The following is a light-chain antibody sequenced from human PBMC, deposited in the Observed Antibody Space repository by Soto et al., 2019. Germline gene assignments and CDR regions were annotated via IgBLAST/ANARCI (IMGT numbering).Light chain of an antibody. CDR1: SSDVGGYNY. V-gene: IGLV2-11*01. J-gene: IGLJ3*02. CDR3: AAWDDSLNCWV. Sequence: QSALTQPRSVSGSPGQSVTISCTGTSSDVGGYNYVSWYQQHPGKAPKLLIYSNYQRPSGVPDRFSGSKSGTSASLAISGLQSEDEADYYCAAWDDSLNCWVFGGGTKVTVL. CDR2: SNY.